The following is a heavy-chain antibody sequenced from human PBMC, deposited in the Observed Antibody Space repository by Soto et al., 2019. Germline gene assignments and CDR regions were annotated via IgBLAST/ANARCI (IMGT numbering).Heavy chain of an antibody. D-gene: IGHD3-10*01. CDR2: ISSSSSYI. CDR3: ARSMEDVSGSYYNLYYFDY. CDR1: GFTFSSYS. V-gene: IGHV3-21*01. J-gene: IGHJ4*02. Sequence: GGSLRLSCAASGFTFSSYSMNWVRQAPGKGLEWVSSISSSSSYIYYADSVKGRFTISRDNAKNSLYLQMNSLRAEDTAVYYCARSMEDVSGSYYNLYYFDYWGQGTLVTVSS.